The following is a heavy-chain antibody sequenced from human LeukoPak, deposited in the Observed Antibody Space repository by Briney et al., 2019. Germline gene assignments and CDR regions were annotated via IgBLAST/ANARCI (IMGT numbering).Heavy chain of an antibody. CDR1: GGSFSGYY. CDR3: ARGLPRNDFGSGFATYWFDP. CDR2: INHSGST. V-gene: IGHV4-34*01. J-gene: IGHJ5*02. D-gene: IGHD3-3*01. Sequence: PSETLSLTCAVSGGSFSGYYWSWIRQPPGKGLEWIGEINHSGSTNYNPSLRSRATRSLDRPKKQFTLKLSSVSVADTAVYYCARGLPRNDFGSGFATYWFDPWGRGTLVTVSS.